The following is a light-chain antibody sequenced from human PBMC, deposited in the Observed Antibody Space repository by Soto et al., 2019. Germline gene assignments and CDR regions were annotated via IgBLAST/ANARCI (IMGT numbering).Light chain of an antibody. Sequence: EIVLTQSPVTLSLSPGERATLSCRASQSVTTFLSWYQQKHGQAPRLLIYDASKRATGIPARFSGSGSGTDFTITISSLEPEDFAVYYCQQRTNWPLTFGGGTKVEIK. CDR3: QQRTNWPLT. V-gene: IGKV3-11*01. CDR2: DAS. CDR1: QSVTTF. J-gene: IGKJ4*01.